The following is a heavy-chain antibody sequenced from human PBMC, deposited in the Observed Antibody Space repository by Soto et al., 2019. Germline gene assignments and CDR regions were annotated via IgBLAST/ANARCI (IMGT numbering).Heavy chain of an antibody. J-gene: IGHJ5*02. Sequence: ASVKVSCKASGGTFSSYAISWVRQAPGQGLEWMGGNIPIFGTENYAQKLQGRGTITADESTSTAPKELSSQRSQETDVYYCARDDGLTPWGQGTLVTVSS. CDR3: ARDDGLTP. CDR2: NIPIFGTE. V-gene: IGHV1-69*13. CDR1: GGTFSSYA.